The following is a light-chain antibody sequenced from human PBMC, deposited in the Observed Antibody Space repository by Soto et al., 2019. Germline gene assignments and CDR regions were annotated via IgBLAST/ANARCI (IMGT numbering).Light chain of an antibody. J-gene: IGKJ5*01. CDR3: QQLNSLPFT. Sequence: DIQLTQSPSLLSPSVGDRVTITCRASHDISTYLAWYQQKPGKAPKLMIYEASTLQSGVSSRFSGSGSGTEFTLTISGLLPEDFATYHCQQLNSLPFTFGQGTRLEI. CDR1: HDISTY. V-gene: IGKV1-9*01. CDR2: EAS.